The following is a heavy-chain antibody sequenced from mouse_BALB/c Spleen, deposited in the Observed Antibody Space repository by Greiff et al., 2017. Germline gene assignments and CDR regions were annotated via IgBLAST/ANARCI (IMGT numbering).Heavy chain of an antibody. J-gene: IGHJ4*01. CDR2: ISNGGGST. Sequence: EVQVVESGGGLVQPGGSLKLSCAASGFTFSSYTMSWVRQTPEKRLEWVAYISNGGGSTYYPDTVKGRFTISRDNAKNTLYLQMSSLKSEDTAMYYCARQERGDAMDYWGQGTSVTVSS. CDR1: GFTFSSYT. V-gene: IGHV5-12-2*01. CDR3: ARQERGDAMDY.